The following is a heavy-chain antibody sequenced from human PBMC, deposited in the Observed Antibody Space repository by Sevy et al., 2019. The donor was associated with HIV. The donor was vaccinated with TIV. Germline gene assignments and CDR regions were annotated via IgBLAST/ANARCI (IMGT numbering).Heavy chain of an antibody. Sequence: GGSLRLSCAASGFTFSSYAMNWVRQAPGKGLEWVSAISGSGGSTYYADSVKGRFTISRDNSKNTLYLQMNSLRAEDTAVYYCAKDAGNYDFWSGYYISYYYGMDVWGQGTTVTVSS. CDR3: AKDAGNYDFWSGYYISYYYGMDV. CDR2: ISGSGGST. V-gene: IGHV3-23*01. D-gene: IGHD3-3*01. J-gene: IGHJ6*02. CDR1: GFTFSSYA.